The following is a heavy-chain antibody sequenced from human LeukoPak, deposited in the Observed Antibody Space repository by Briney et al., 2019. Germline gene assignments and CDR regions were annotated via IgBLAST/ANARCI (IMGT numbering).Heavy chain of an antibody. V-gene: IGHV3-48*02. CDR1: GFTFSSYS. D-gene: IGHD6-13*01. CDR2: ISSSSTTM. CDR3: ARDAQHLVDLYYYYYYMDV. Sequence: GGSLRLSCAASGFTFSSYSMNWVRQAPGKGLEWVSYISSSSTTMYYADSVKGRFTISRDNAKNSLYLQINSLRDEGTAVYYCARDAQHLVDLYYYYYYMDVWGKGTTVTVSS. J-gene: IGHJ6*03.